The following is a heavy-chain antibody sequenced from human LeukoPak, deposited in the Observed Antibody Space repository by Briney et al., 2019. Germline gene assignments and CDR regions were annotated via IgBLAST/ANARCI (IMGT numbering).Heavy chain of an antibody. CDR2: ISGSGGST. D-gene: IGHD2-2*01. Sequence: PGGFLRLSCAASGFTFSSYAMSWVRQAPGKGLEWVSAISGSGGSTYYAGSVKGRFTISRDNSKNTLYLQMSSLRAEDTAVYYCANVLGYCSSTSCPDYWGQGTLVTVSS. J-gene: IGHJ4*02. V-gene: IGHV3-23*01. CDR1: GFTFSSYA. CDR3: ANVLGYCSSTSCPDY.